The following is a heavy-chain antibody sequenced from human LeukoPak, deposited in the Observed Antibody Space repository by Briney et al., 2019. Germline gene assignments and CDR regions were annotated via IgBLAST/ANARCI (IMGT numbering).Heavy chain of an antibody. J-gene: IGHJ4*02. D-gene: IGHD6-13*01. CDR2: IYYSGST. Sequence: NPSQTLSLAGTVVGGSVGSSGYDWGWIREPAWRGLGGCGSIYYSGSTYYNPPLQSRVTISVDTSKNQSSLTLSSVTAADTAVYYCARHLQLEHFDYWGQGTLVTVSS. CDR1: GGSVGSSGYD. V-gene: IGHV4-39*01. CDR3: ARHLQLEHFDY.